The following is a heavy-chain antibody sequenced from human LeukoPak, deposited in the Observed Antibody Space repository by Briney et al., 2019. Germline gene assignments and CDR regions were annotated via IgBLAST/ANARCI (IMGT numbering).Heavy chain of an antibody. V-gene: IGHV3-15*01. CDR3: AKDCPYTAGEALVH. J-gene: IGHJ4*02. Sequence: GGSLRLSCEASGFTFTNAWMTWVRQAPGKGLEWVGHIRSKPDGGTADYAAPVNGRFAVSRDDSKNAIYLQMNSLKAEDTAVYYCAKDCPYTAGEALVHWGQGILVTVSS. CDR1: GFTFTNAW. CDR2: IRSKPDGGTA. D-gene: IGHD3-16*02.